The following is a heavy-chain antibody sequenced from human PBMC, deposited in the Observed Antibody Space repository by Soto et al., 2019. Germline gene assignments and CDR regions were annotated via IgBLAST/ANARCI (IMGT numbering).Heavy chain of an antibody. CDR1: GFTFSSYA. Sequence: EVQLLESGGGLVQPGGSLRLSCAASGFTFSSYAMSWVRQAPGKGLEWVSAISGSGGSTYYADSVKGRFTISRDNAKNSLYLQMNSLRAEDTAVYYCVRSVHYLGFGELYYFDYWGQGTLVTVSS. CDR3: VRSVHYLGFGELYYFDY. CDR2: ISGSGGST. V-gene: IGHV3-23*01. J-gene: IGHJ4*02. D-gene: IGHD3-10*01.